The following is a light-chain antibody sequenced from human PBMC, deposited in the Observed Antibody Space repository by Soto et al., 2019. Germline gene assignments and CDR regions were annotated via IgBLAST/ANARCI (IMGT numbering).Light chain of an antibody. CDR1: QSVSSN. Sequence: EIVMTQSPATLSVSPGERATLSCRASQSVSSNLAWYQQKPGQAPRLLIYGASTRATGIPARFSGSGSGTEFTPTISSLQSEDFAVYYCQQYNNWWTFGQGTKVDIK. CDR2: GAS. CDR3: QQYNNWWT. J-gene: IGKJ1*01. V-gene: IGKV3-15*01.